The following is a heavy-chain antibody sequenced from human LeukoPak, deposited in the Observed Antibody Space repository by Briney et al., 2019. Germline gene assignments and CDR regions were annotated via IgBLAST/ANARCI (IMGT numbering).Heavy chain of an antibody. D-gene: IGHD3-10*01. V-gene: IGHV1-2*02. J-gene: IGHJ5*02. CDR2: INPNSGGT. CDR3: ARVVITMVRGVEYDWFDP. Sequence: ASVKVSCKASGYTFTDYYMHWVRQAPGQGLEWMGWINPNSGGTNYAQKFQGRVTMTRDTSISTAYMELSRLRSDDTAVYYCARVVITMVRGVEYDWFDPWGQGTLVTVSS. CDR1: GYTFTDYY.